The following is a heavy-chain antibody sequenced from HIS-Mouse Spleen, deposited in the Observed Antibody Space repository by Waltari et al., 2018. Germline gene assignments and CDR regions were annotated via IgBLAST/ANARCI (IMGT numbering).Heavy chain of an antibody. D-gene: IGHD1-26*01. CDR3: AKDLSGIYYNYFDY. V-gene: IGHV3-30*18. CDR1: GFTFSSFA. CDR2: ISYDGSNK. Sequence: VQLVESGGGVVQPGRSLRLSCAAPGFTFSSFAMHWVRQAPGKWLEWVAVISYDGSNKYYADSVKGRFTISRDNSKNTLYLQMNSLRAEDTAVYYCAKDLSGIYYNYFDYWGQGTLVTVSS. J-gene: IGHJ4*02.